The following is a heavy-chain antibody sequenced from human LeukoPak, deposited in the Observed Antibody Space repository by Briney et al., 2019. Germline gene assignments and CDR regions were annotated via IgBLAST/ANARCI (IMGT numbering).Heavy chain of an antibody. J-gene: IGHJ5*02. D-gene: IGHD2-2*01. CDR1: GGSISSGSYY. CDR2: IYTSGST. CDR3: AREGYQLWVHWFDP. Sequence: PSETLSLTCTVSGGSISSGSYYWSWIRQPAGKGLEWIGRIYTSGSTNYNPSLESRVTISVDTSKNQFSLKLSSVTAADTAVYYCAREGYQLWVHWFDPWGQGTLVTVSS. V-gene: IGHV4-61*02.